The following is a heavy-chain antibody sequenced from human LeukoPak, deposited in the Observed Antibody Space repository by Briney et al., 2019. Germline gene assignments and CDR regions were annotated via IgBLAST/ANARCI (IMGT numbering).Heavy chain of an antibody. CDR3: ARAPNYGDYGGQ. D-gene: IGHD4-17*01. V-gene: IGHV3-53*01. Sequence: GGSLRLSCAASGFTVSNNYMSWVRLAPGKGLEWVSLIYGGGTTYYADSVKGRFTISSDSSKNTLYLQMNSLRAEDTAVYYCARAPNYGDYGGQWGRGTLVTVSS. CDR1: GFTVSNNY. J-gene: IGHJ4*02. CDR2: IYGGGTT.